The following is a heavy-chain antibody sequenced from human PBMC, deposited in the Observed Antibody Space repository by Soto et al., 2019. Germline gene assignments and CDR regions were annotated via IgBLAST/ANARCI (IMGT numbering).Heavy chain of an antibody. Sequence: PGGSLRLSCAASGLIFSKAWINWVRQAPGKGLEWVSAISGSGGSTYYADSVKGRFTISRDNSKNTLYLQMNSLRAEDTAVYYCAKDLYSSSLWGQGTLVTVSS. J-gene: IGHJ4*02. CDR3: AKDLYSSSL. CDR2: ISGSGGST. V-gene: IGHV3-23*01. CDR1: GLIFSKAW. D-gene: IGHD6-13*01.